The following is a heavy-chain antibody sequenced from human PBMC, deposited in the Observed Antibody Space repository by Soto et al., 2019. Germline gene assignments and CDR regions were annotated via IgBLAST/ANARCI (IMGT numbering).Heavy chain of an antibody. J-gene: IGHJ4*02. Sequence: SETLSPTCAGSGGTISTGGYSWAWVRQPPGKALEWIGHTYHSGNPYYNPSLKSRVIISVDRSKNQFSLKLSSVIAADTAVYYCAAKPYNWNIWMVYWGPGIMVTVSS. D-gene: IGHD1-1*01. CDR3: AAKPYNWNIWMVY. V-gene: IGHV4-30-2*01. CDR1: GGTISTGGYS. CDR2: TYHSGNP.